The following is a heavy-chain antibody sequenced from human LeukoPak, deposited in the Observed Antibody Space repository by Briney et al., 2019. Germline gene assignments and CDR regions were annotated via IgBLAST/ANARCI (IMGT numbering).Heavy chain of an antibody. J-gene: IGHJ4*03. CDR3: TTYFDTTGYFEEAYDT. V-gene: IGHV3-48*01. Sequence: PPGGSLRLSCAPSGFPFSRYSMNWVRQAPGKGLEWVAYISTDSRTIYSGDSVKGRFSISRDNDKSLLYPQMENLRVEDTAVYYCTTYFDTTGYFEEAYDTWGQGTLVTVSA. D-gene: IGHD3-22*01. CDR2: ISTDSRTI. CDR1: GFPFSRYS.